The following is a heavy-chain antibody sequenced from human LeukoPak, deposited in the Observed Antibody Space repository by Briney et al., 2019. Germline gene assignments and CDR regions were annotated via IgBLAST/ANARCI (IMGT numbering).Heavy chain of an antibody. CDR3: ARDGPPYYDFWSGYYNDAFDI. D-gene: IGHD3-3*01. CDR2: ISSSSYI. Sequence: GGSLRLSCAASGFTFSSYSMNWVRQAPGKGLEWVSSISSSSYIYYADSVKGRFTISRDNAKNSLYLQMNSLRAEDTAVYYCARDGPPYYDFWSGYYNDAFDIWGKGTMVTVSS. CDR1: GFTFSSYS. V-gene: IGHV3-21*01. J-gene: IGHJ3*02.